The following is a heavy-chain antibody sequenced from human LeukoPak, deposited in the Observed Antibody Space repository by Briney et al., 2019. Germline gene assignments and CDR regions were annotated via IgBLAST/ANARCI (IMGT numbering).Heavy chain of an antibody. Sequence: PGGTLRLSCAASGFTFSNYGLSWVRQAPGKGLEWVSVIYSGGYTYYADSVKGRFTISRDNSKNTLYLQMNSLRAEDTAVYYCARDSGGSCYFDYWGQGTLVTVSS. CDR1: GFTFSNYG. CDR2: IYSGGYT. J-gene: IGHJ4*02. CDR3: ARDSGGSCYFDY. V-gene: IGHV3-53*01. D-gene: IGHD2-15*01.